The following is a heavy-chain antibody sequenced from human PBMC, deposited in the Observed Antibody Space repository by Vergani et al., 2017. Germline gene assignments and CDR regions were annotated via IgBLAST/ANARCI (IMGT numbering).Heavy chain of an antibody. D-gene: IGHD2-2*01. CDR2: IIPILGIA. V-gene: IGHV1-69*08. CDR1: GGTFSSYT. CDR3: ARDRVVPAASSYGMDV. Sequence: QVQLVQSGAEVKKPGSSVKVSCKASGGTFSSYTISWVRQAPGQGLEWMGRIIPILGIANYAQKFQGRVTITADKSTSTAYMELSSLRSADTAVYYCARDRVVPAASSYGMDVWGQGTTVTVSS. J-gene: IGHJ6*02.